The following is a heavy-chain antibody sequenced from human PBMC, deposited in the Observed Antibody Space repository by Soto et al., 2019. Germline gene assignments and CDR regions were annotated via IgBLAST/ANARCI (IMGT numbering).Heavy chain of an antibody. J-gene: IGHJ5*02. D-gene: IGHD1-7*01. CDR3: ARPRAGTIVIGWFDP. CDR1: GYTFSNYG. Sequence: ASVKVSCKASGYTFSNYGISWLRQAPGQGLEWVGWIGPYDYDTKYAQKVQGRVTMTTDTSISTTYMELSRLRSDDTAVYYCARPRAGTIVIGWFDPWGQGTLVTVSS. CDR2: IGPYDYDT. V-gene: IGHV1-18*01.